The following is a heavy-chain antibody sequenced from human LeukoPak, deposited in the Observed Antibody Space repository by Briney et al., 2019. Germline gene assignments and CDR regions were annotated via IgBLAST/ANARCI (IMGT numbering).Heavy chain of an antibody. CDR3: ARDRGSLDAFDI. J-gene: IGHJ3*02. D-gene: IGHD3-16*01. Sequence: ASVKVSCKASGGTSSSYAISWVRQAPGQGLEWMGWINSNSGGTNYAQKFQGRVTMTRDTSISTAYMELSRLRSDDTAVYYCARDRGSLDAFDIWGQGTMVTVSS. CDR2: INSNSGGT. V-gene: IGHV1-2*02. CDR1: GGTSSSYA.